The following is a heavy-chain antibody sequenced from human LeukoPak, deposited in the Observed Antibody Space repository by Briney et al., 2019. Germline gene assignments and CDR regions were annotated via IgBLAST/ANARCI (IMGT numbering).Heavy chain of an antibody. Sequence: SETLSLTCTVSGGSISSSSYYWGWIRQPPGKGLEWIGSIYYSGSTYYNPSLKSRVTISVDTSKNQFSLKLSSVTAADTAVYYCARHFSGWQQLDLWGQGTLVTVSS. CDR3: ARHFSGWQQLDL. CDR2: IYYSGST. J-gene: IGHJ5*02. CDR1: GGSISSSSYY. D-gene: IGHD6-13*01. V-gene: IGHV4-39*01.